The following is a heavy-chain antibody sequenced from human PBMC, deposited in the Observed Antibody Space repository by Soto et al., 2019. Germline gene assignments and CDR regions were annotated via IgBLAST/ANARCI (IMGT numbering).Heavy chain of an antibody. Sequence: QVQLVQSGAEVKKPGSSVKVSCKASGGTFSSYTISWVRQAPGQGLEWMGRIIPILGIANYAQKFQGRVTITADKXTXTXXMELSSQRSEDTAVYYCARDSGYDPDYSYYYGMDVWGQGTTVTVSS. D-gene: IGHD5-12*01. CDR2: IIPILGIA. CDR1: GGTFSSYT. J-gene: IGHJ6*02. CDR3: ARDSGYDPDYSYYYGMDV. V-gene: IGHV1-69*02.